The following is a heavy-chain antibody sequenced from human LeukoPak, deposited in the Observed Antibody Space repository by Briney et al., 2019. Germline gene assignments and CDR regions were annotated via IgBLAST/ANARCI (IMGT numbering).Heavy chain of an antibody. Sequence: GASVKVCCKASGYTFTDYYMHWVRQAPGQGLEWMGWINPYTGGTNYAQKFQGRVTMPRDSSISTAYMELSSLTSDDTAVYYCARERGVQLERKLDHWGQGTLVTVSS. CDR3: ARERGVQLERKLDH. J-gene: IGHJ4*02. V-gene: IGHV1-2*02. D-gene: IGHD1-1*01. CDR2: INPYTGGT. CDR1: GYTFTDYY.